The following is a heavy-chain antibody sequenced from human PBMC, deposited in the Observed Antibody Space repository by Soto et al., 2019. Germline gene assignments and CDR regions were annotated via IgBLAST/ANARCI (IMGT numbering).Heavy chain of an antibody. Sequence: GESLKISCKGSGYSFTSYWIGGVRQMPGKGLVWMGIIYPGDSDTRYIPSFEGQVTISAEKSISTAYLQSSSQKASDSAMYYCAGIAHIVVVPAAMLDSFEIWHQVTMITFS. J-gene: IGHJ3*02. V-gene: IGHV5-51*01. D-gene: IGHD2-2*01. CDR3: AGIAHIVVVPAAMLDSFEI. CDR2: IYPGDSDT. CDR1: GYSFTSYW.